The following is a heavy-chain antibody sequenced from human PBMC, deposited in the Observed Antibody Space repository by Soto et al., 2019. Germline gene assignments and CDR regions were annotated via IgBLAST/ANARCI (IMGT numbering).Heavy chain of an antibody. CDR3: ASDYYGSGRIGMDV. CDR2: IWYDGSNK. V-gene: IGHV3-33*01. CDR1: GFTFSSYG. D-gene: IGHD3-10*01. J-gene: IGHJ6*02. Sequence: GGSLRLSCAASGFTFSSYGMHWVRQAPGKGLEWVAVIWYDGSNKYYADSVKGRFTISRDNSKNTLYLQMNSLRAEDTAVYYCASDYYGSGRIGMDVWGQGTTVTVSS.